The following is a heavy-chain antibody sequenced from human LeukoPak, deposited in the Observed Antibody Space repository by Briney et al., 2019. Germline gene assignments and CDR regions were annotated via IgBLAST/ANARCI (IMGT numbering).Heavy chain of an antibody. J-gene: IGHJ4*02. D-gene: IGHD5-18*01. CDR1: GFTVSSNY. CDR3: ARDSGYSYGPDY. Sequence: GGSLRLSCAASGFTVSSNYMSWVCQAPGKGLEWVSVIYSGGSTYYADSVKGRFTISRDNSKNTLYLQMNSLRAEDTAVYYCARDSGYSYGPDYWGQGTLVTVSS. V-gene: IGHV3-53*01. CDR2: IYSGGST.